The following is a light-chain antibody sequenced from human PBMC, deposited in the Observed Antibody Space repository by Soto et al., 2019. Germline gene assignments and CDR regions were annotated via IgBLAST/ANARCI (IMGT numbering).Light chain of an antibody. CDR2: SAD. CDR1: SANIGSNY. V-gene: IGLV1-47*02. CDR3: EAWDATVNVLV. Sequence: QSVLTQSPSASGTPGQRVTISCAGSSANIGSNYVYWYQQFQGTAPRLLIFSADQRPSGVPARFSCSKSGTSASLAISGLRSEDEDAYYCEAWDATVNVLVFGGGTKVTVL. J-gene: IGLJ2*01.